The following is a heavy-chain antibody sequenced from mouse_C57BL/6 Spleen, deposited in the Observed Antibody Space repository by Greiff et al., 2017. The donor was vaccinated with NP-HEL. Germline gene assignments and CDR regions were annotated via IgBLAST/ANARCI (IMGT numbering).Heavy chain of an antibody. D-gene: IGHD2-3*01. Sequence: VQLQQSGPELVKPGASVKIPCKASGYTFTDYNMDWVKQSHGKSLEWIGDINPNTGGTIYNQKFKGKATLTVDKSSSTAYMELRSLTSEDTAVYYCARGEYGGYTGFDYWGQGTTLTVSS. CDR1: GYTFTDYN. J-gene: IGHJ2*01. V-gene: IGHV1-18*01. CDR2: INPNTGGT. CDR3: ARGEYGGYTGFDY.